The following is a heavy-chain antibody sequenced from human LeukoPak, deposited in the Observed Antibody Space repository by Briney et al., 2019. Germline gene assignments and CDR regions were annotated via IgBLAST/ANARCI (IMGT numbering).Heavy chain of an antibody. Sequence: SETLSLTCTVSGGSISSYYWSWIRQPPGKGLEWIGYIYYSGSTNYNPSLKSRVTISVDTSKNQFSLKLSSVTAADTAVYYCARQKSDSSGWYGDMSGYGMDVWGQGTTVTVSS. CDR1: GGSISSYY. D-gene: IGHD6-19*01. J-gene: IGHJ6*02. CDR3: ARQKSDSSGWYGDMSGYGMDV. CDR2: IYYSGST. V-gene: IGHV4-59*08.